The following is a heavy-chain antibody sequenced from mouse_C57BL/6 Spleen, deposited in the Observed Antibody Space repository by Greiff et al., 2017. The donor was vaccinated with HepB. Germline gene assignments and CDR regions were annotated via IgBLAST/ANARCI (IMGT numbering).Heavy chain of an antibody. D-gene: IGHD1-1*01. CDR2: ISDGGSYT. Sequence: EVKVVESGGGLVKPGGSLKLSCAASGFTFSSYAMSWVRQTPEKRLEWVATISDGGSYTYYPDNVKGRFTISRDNAKNNLYLQMSHLKSEDTAMYYCARSPITTVVARYFDVWGTGTTVTVSS. V-gene: IGHV5-4*03. J-gene: IGHJ1*03. CDR1: GFTFSSYA. CDR3: ARSPITTVVARYFDV.